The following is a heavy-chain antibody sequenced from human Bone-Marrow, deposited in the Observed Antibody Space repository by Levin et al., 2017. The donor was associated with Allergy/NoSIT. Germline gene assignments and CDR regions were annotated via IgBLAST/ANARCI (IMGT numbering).Heavy chain of an antibody. J-gene: IGHJ3*02. V-gene: IGHV4-59*01. CDR3: AGSLRGGGRGAAFDI. CDR1: GGSISSYY. D-gene: IGHD3-10*01. CDR2: IYYSGST. Sequence: SETLSLTCTVSGGSISSYYWSWIRQPPGKGLEWIGYIYYSGSTNYNPSLKSRVTISVDTSKNQFSLKLSSVTAADTAVYDCAGSLRGGGRGAAFDIWGHGTMVTVSS.